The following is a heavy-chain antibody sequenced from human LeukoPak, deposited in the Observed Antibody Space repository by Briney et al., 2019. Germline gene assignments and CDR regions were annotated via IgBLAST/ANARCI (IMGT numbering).Heavy chain of an antibody. V-gene: IGHV4-59*01. CDR2: IYYSGST. J-gene: IGHJ5*01. D-gene: IGHD3-16*02. CDR1: GGSISSYY. Sequence: SETLSLTCTVSGGSISSYYWNWIRQPPGKGLEWIGYIYYSGSTNYNPSLKSRVTISVDTSKNQFSLKLNSVTAADTAVYYCARALGGDILLNWFDSWGQGTLVTVSS. CDR3: ARALGGDILLNWFDS.